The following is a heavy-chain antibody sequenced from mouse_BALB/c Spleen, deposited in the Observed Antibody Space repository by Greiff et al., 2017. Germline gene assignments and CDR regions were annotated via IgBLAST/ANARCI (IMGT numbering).Heavy chain of an antibody. Sequence: QVQLQQPGAELVKPGASVKLSCKASGYTFTSYWMHWVKQRPGQGLEWIGEINPSNGRTNYNEKFKSKATLTVDKSSSTAYMQLSSLTSEDSAVYYCARGRGYDYNWYFDVWGAGTTVTVSS. V-gene: IGHV1S81*02. CDR3: ARGRGYDYNWYFDV. CDR1: GYTFTSYW. CDR2: INPSNGRT. J-gene: IGHJ1*01. D-gene: IGHD2-4*01.